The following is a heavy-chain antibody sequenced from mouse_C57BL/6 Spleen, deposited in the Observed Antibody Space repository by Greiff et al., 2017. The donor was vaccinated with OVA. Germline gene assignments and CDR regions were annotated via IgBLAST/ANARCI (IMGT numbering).Heavy chain of an antibody. CDR2: IYPGDGDT. CDR1: GYAFSSSW. CDR3: ARSYYGSSPYWYFDV. J-gene: IGHJ1*03. Sequence: QVQLQQSGPELVKPGASVKISCKASGYAFSSSWMNWVKQRPGKGLEWIGRIYPGDGDTNYNGKFKGKATLTADKSSSTAYMQLSSLTSEDSAVYFGARSYYGSSPYWYFDVWGTGTTVTVSS. V-gene: IGHV1-82*01. D-gene: IGHD1-1*01.